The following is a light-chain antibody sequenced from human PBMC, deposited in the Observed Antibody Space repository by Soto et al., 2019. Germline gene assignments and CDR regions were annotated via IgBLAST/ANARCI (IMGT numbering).Light chain of an antibody. CDR2: GAS. CDR3: QQYNDWLT. J-gene: IGKJ4*01. Sequence: ENVLTQSPCTLSLSPGERATLSCRASQSVGSTVAWYQQTPGQAPRLLIYGASTRATGIPARFSGSGPGTEFPLTISSMQSEDFAVYYCQQYNDWLTFGGGTKVDI. V-gene: IGKV3-15*01. CDR1: QSVGST.